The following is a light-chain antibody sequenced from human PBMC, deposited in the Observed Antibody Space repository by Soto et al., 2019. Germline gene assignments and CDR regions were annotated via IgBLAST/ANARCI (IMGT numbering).Light chain of an antibody. CDR2: WAS. Sequence: DIVMTQSPDSLAVSLGERATINCKSSQSVLYSSNNKNYLAWYQQKPGQPPKLLIYWASTRESGVPDRFSGSESGTDVTLTISSLQAEDVAVYFCQQYYSITYAFGQGTKLEIK. V-gene: IGKV4-1*01. J-gene: IGKJ2*01. CDR3: QQYYSITYA. CDR1: QSVLYSSNNKNY.